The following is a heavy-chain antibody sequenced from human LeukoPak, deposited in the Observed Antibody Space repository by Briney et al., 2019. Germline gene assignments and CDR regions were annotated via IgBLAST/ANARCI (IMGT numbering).Heavy chain of an antibody. CDR3: AAVVITTNAFEM. D-gene: IGHD3-22*01. Sequence: SETLSLTCTVSGGSISSTTYYWGWIPPPPGKGLEWIGSIYYAGTTYPNPSLQSRVTISVDTSKKQFSLKLSSVTAADTAVYYCAAVVITTNAFEMGGQGTMVTVSS. J-gene: IGHJ3*02. V-gene: IGHV4-39*01. CDR1: GGSISSTTYY. CDR2: IYYAGTT.